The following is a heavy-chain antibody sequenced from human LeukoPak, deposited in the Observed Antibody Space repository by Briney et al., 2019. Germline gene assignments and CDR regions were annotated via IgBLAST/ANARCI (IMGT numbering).Heavy chain of an antibody. CDR3: AKDRPNYYGTNGHYYRRDGDC. J-gene: IGHJ4*02. Sequence: GGSLRLSXVASGFTFSSYAMSWVRQAAGKGLEWVTSTSSSGETTYYADSVKGRFTISRDNSRNTLYLQMNSLRAEDTAVYYCAKDRPNYYGTNGHYYRRDGDCWGQGTLVTVSS. CDR1: GFTFSSYA. CDR2: TSSSGETT. V-gene: IGHV3-23*01. D-gene: IGHD3-22*01.